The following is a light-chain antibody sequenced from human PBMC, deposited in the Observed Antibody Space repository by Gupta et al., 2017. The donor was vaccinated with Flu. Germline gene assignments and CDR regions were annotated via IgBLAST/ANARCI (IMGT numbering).Light chain of an antibody. CDR3: QSYDSSLSAYV. V-gene: IGLV1-40*01. CDR1: SANIGAGYD. J-gene: IGLJ1*01. CDR2: ANS. Sequence: QSVLTQPPSVSGPPGQRVTIDCTEGSANIGAGYDVQWYQQLPGTAPKPLIYANSDRPSGVPDRFSGSKSDMSASLAITGLQAGDEADYYCQSYDSSLSAYVFGTGTKVTVL.